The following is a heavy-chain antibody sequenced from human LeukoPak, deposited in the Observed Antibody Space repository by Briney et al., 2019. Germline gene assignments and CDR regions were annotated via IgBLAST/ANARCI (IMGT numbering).Heavy chain of an antibody. J-gene: IGHJ4*02. CDR1: AFTFSSYW. V-gene: IGHV3-7*01. CDR2: MKEDGGEI. Sequence: GGSLRLSCEASAFTFSSYWMSWVRQAPGKGLEGVANMKEDGGEINYVDSVKGRFTISRDNAKNSLFLQMNSLRAEDAAVYYCARDRGYSTFDYWGQGTLVTVSS. D-gene: IGHD4-23*01. CDR3: ARDRGYSTFDY.